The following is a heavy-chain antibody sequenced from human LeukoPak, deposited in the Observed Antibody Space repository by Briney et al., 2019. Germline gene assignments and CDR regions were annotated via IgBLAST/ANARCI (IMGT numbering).Heavy chain of an antibody. V-gene: IGHV3-7*01. CDR3: ADPPSDF. Sequence: PGGSLRLSCATSGVNFNSKWMTWVRQAPGKGLEWVANINQDGSEKYHGDSVKGRFTISRDNAKSSLFLEMSSLRAEDTAVYYCADPPSDFWGQGTLVAVSS. CDR1: GVNFNSKW. J-gene: IGHJ4*02. CDR2: INQDGSEK.